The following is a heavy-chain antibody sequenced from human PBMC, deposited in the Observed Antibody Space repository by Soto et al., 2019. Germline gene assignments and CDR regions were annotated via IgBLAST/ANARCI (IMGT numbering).Heavy chain of an antibody. V-gene: IGHV4-59*01. CDR2: IYYSGST. J-gene: IGHJ4*01. CDR3: ARDAGGSYRH. CDR1: GAPITISN. D-gene: IGHD2-2*02. Sequence: PSETLSLTCTVSGAPITISNWSWIRQAPGRGLEWIGYIYYSGSTTYNSSLKSRVTMSADPSKDQFSLQLNSVTAAAAAVYYCARDAGGSYRHWGRGILVTVAS.